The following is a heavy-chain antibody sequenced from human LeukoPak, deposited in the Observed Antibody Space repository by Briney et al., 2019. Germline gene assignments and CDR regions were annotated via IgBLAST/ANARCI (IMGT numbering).Heavy chain of an antibody. V-gene: IGHV3-21*01. CDR2: ISTSSIYI. J-gene: IGHJ4*02. D-gene: IGHD5-18*01. Sequence: GGSLRLSCAASGFTFRSYSLNWVRQAPGKGLEWVSSISTSSIYIYNADSVKGRFTISRDNAKTSLYLQMNSLRAEDTAVYYCARDLSGVTGYTYGRGIDYWGQGTLVTVSS. CDR3: ARDLSGVTGYTYGRGIDY. CDR1: GFTFRSYS.